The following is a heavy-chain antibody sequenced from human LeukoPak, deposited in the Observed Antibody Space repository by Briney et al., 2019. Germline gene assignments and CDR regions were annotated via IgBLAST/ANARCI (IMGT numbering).Heavy chain of an antibody. D-gene: IGHD4-17*01. CDR3: ARLTTTVTTPFDY. J-gene: IGHJ4*02. V-gene: IGHV3-21*01. Sequence: GGSLRLSCAASGFTFSIYNMNWVRQAPGKGLEWVSSISSSSSYIYYADSVKGQFTTSRDNAKNSLYLQMNSLRAEDTAVYYCARLTTTVTTPFDYWGQGTLVTVSS. CDR2: ISSSSSYI. CDR1: GFTFSIYN.